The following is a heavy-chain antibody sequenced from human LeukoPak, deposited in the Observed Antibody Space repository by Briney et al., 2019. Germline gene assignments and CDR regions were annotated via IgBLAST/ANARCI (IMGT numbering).Heavy chain of an antibody. V-gene: IGHV1-69*13. CDR2: IIPIFGTA. Sequence: WASVKVSCKASGGTFSSYAISWVRQAPGQGLEWMGGIIPIFGTANYAEKFQGRVTITADESTSTAYMELSSLRSEDTAVYYCARDLARYGGTGPEDCYYYYMDVWGKGTTVTVSS. CDR3: ARDLARYGGTGPEDCYYYYMDV. D-gene: IGHD4-23*01. CDR1: GGTFSSYA. J-gene: IGHJ6*03.